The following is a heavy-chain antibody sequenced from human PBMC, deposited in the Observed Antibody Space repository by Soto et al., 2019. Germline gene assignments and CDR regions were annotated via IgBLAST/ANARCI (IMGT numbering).Heavy chain of an antibody. CDR1: GFTFSSYS. CDR2: ISSSSSYI. V-gene: IGHV3-21*01. J-gene: IGHJ6*02. CDR3: ARDRSDSSSSEYYYYGMDV. D-gene: IGHD6-6*01. Sequence: GGSLRLSCAASGFTFSSYSMSWVRQAPGKGLEWVSSISSSSSYIYYADSVKGRFTISRDNAKNSLYLQMNSLRAEDTAVDYCARDRSDSSSSEYYYYGMDVWGQGTTVTVSS.